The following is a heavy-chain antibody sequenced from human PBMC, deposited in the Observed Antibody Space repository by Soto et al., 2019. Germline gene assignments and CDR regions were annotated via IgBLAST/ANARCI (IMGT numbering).Heavy chain of an antibody. CDR3: AVDPYDTPGAFDI. J-gene: IGHJ3*02. CDR2: IYYSGST. D-gene: IGHD3-9*01. V-gene: IGHV4-59*01. CDR1: GGSISSYY. Sequence: SETLSLTCTVSGGSISSYYWSWIRQPPGKGLEWIGYIYYSGSTNYNPSLKSRVTISVDTSKNQFSLKLSSVTAADTAVYYCAVDPYDTPGAFDIWGQGTMVTVSS.